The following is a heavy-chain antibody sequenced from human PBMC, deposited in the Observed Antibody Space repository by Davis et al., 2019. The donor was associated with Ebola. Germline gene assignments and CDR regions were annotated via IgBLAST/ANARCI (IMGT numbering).Heavy chain of an antibody. D-gene: IGHD2-2*01. Sequence: MPSETLSLTCIVSGGSISSNDYYWGCIRQPPGRGLEWIGNILYSGTTNCNPSLKSRVTISVDTSKNQFSLRLISVTAADTAVYYCARYIGTCSSTSCHGTLGAFDTWGQGTGVTVSS. CDR2: ILYSGTT. V-gene: IGHV4-39*01. CDR1: GGSISSNDYY. CDR3: ARYIGTCSSTSCHGTLGAFDT. J-gene: IGHJ3*02.